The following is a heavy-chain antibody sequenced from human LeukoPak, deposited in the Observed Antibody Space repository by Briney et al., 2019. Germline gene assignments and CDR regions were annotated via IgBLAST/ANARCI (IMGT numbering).Heavy chain of an antibody. Sequence: PSETLSLTCTVSGGSISSGSYYWSWIRQPAGKGLEWIGRIYTSGSTNYNPSLKSRVTISVDTSKNQFSLKLSTVTAADTAVYHCARDFLREYCGGDCYSKSDYWGQGTLVTVSS. V-gene: IGHV4-61*02. J-gene: IGHJ4*02. CDR1: GGSISSGSYY. CDR2: IYTSGST. D-gene: IGHD2-21*02. CDR3: ARDFLREYCGGDCYSKSDY.